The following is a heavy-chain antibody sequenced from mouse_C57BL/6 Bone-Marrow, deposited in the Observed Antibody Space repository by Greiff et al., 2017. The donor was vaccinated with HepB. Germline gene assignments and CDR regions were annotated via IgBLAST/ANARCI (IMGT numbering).Heavy chain of an antibody. J-gene: IGHJ3*01. D-gene: IGHD1-1*01. V-gene: IGHV5-16*01. CDR2: INYDGSST. CDR1: GFTFSDYY. CDR3: ARRYYGSSCAY. Sequence: EVKLVESEGGLVQPGSSMKLSCTASGFTFSDYYMAWVRQVPEKGLEWVANINYDGSSTYYLDSLKSRFIISRDNAKSILYLQMSSLKSEDTATYYCARRYYGSSCAYWGQGTLVTVSA.